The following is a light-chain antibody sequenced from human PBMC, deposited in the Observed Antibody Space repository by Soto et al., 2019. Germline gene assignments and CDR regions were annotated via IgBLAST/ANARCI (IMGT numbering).Light chain of an antibody. J-gene: IGKJ4*01. CDR1: QGIGDT. Sequence: VMRQSPCTLSLPPGAGATLSCRASQGIGDTLAWYQHKPGQTPRLLIYDTSTRATGVPTRFSGSRSGAEFTLTINSLQSEDFAVYYCQPYNNWPLTFGGGTKVDIK. V-gene: IGKV3-15*01. CDR2: DTS. CDR3: QPYNNWPLT.